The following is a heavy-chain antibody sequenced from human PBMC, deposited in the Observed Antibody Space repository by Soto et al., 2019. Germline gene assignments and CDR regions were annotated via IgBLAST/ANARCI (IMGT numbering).Heavy chain of an antibody. CDR2: IRSKAYGGTT. Sequence: PGGSLRLSCTASGFTFGDYAMSWFRQAPGKGLEWVGFIRSKAYGGTTEYAASVKGRFTISRDDSKSIAYLQMNSLKTEDTAVYYCTRSKVGYSYGLDYWGQGTLVTVSS. CDR1: GFTFGDYA. CDR3: TRSKVGYSYGLDY. D-gene: IGHD5-18*01. J-gene: IGHJ4*02. V-gene: IGHV3-49*03.